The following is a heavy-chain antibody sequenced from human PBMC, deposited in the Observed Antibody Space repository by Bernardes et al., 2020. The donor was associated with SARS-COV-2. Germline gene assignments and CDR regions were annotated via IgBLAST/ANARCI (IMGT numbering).Heavy chain of an antibody. Sequence: SETLSLTCTVSGGSVSSGSYYWSWIRQPPGKGLEWIGYIYYSGSTNYNPSLKSRVPISVDTSKNQFSLKLSSVTAADTAVYYCPRDWWNITIFGVVTRYGMDVWGQGTTVTVSS. CDR1: GGSVSSGSYY. V-gene: IGHV4-61*01. J-gene: IGHJ6*02. D-gene: IGHD3-3*01. CDR2: IYYSGST. CDR3: PRDWWNITIFGVVTRYGMDV.